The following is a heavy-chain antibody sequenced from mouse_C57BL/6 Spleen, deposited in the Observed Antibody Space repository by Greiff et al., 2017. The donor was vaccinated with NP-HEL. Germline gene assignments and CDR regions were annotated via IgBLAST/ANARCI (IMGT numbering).Heavy chain of an antibody. Sequence: QVQLQQPGAELVKPGASVKMSCKASGYTFTSYWITWVKQRPGQGLEWIGDIYPGSGSTNYNEKFKSKATLTVDTSSSTAYMQLSSLTSEDSAVYYCARHYGSRNYAMDYWGQGTSVTVSS. CDR1: GYTFTSYW. CDR2: IYPGSGST. CDR3: ARHYGSRNYAMDY. D-gene: IGHD1-1*01. J-gene: IGHJ4*01. V-gene: IGHV1-55*01.